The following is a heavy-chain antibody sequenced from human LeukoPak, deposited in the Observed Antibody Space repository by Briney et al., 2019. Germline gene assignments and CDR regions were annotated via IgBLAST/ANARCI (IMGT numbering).Heavy chain of an antibody. CDR3: ASLAMAGRWYYFDY. D-gene: IGHD6-19*01. Sequence: SSETLSLTCTVSGGSISSSSYYWSWIRQPPGKGLEWSGYIYYSVSTNYNPSLKSRVTISVDTSKTQFSLTLSSVTAADTAVYYCASLAMAGRWYYFDYWGQGTLVTVSS. V-gene: IGHV4-61*01. CDR1: GGSISSSSYY. J-gene: IGHJ4*02. CDR2: IYYSVST.